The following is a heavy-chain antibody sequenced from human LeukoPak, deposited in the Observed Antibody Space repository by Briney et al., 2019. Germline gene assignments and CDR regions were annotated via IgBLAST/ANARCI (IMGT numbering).Heavy chain of an antibody. D-gene: IGHD1-26*01. CDR2: ITSSSSYI. CDR3: ARDPYSGNYGDYYYYYMDV. Sequence: TGGSLRLSCAASGFTFSSYSMNWVRQAPGKGLEWVSYITSSSSYIYYADSVKGRFTISRDNAKSSLYLQMNSLRDEDTAVYYCARDPYSGNYGDYYYYYMDVWGKGTTVTISS. J-gene: IGHJ6*03. V-gene: IGHV3-21*05. CDR1: GFTFSSYS.